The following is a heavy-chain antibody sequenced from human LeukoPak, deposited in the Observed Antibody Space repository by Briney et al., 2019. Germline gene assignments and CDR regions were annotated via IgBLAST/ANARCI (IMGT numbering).Heavy chain of an antibody. D-gene: IGHD5-18*01. J-gene: IGHJ4*02. V-gene: IGHV3-11*01. CDR1: GFTFSDYY. CDR3: ARQYSYGSRAFDY. Sequence: GGSLRLSCAASGFTFSDYYMNWIRQAPGKGLEWVSYISSSGSTIYYADSVKGRFTTSRDNAKNSLYPQMNSLRAEDTAVYYCARQYSYGSRAFDYWGQGTLVTVSS. CDR2: ISSSGSTI.